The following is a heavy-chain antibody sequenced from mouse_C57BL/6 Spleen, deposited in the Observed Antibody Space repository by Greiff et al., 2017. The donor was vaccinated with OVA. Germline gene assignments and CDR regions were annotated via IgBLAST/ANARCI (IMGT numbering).Heavy chain of an antibody. CDR1: GYTFTSYW. CDR2: IDPSDSYT. J-gene: IGHJ2*01. Sequence: QVQLQQPGAELVMPGASVKLSCKASGYTFTSYWMHWVKQRPGQGLEWIGEIDPSDSYTNYNQKFKGKSTLTVDKSSSTAYMQLSSLTSEDSAVYYCARFVGGNYVDYWGQGTTLTVSS. CDR3: ARFVGGNYVDY. V-gene: IGHV1-69*01.